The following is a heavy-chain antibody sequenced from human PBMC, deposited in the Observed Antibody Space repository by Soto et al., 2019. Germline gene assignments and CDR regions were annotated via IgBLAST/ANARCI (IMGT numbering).Heavy chain of an antibody. J-gene: IGHJ2*01. V-gene: IGHV1-69*01. CDR1: GGTFSSYA. D-gene: IGHD3-22*01. CDR2: IIPIFGTA. CDR3: ARGEGSGYWHDPEGWYFHL. Sequence: QVQLVQSGAEVKKPGSSVKVSCMASGGTFSSYAISWVRQAPGQGLEWMGGIIPIFGTANYAQMFQGRVTITADESTSTAYMELSSLRSDDTAVYYCARGEGSGYWHDPEGWYFHLWGRGTLVTVS.